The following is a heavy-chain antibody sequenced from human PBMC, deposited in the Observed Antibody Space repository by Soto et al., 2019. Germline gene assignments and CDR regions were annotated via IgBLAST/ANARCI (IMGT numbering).Heavy chain of an antibody. V-gene: IGHV1-46*03. CDR2: INPFDGSR. CDR1: GYIFSSYY. J-gene: IGHJ4*02. D-gene: IGHD3-10*01. Sequence: ASVKVSCKASGYIFSSYYIHWVRQAPGQGLEWMGWINPFDGSRMFAQSFQGRVTMTRDTSTSTVYMEVSSLRSEDTAVYYCSRVDPGETSPFDHWGQGTLVTVSS. CDR3: SRVDPGETSPFDH.